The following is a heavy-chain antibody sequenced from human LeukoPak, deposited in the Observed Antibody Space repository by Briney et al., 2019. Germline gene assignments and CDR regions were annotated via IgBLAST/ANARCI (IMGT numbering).Heavy chain of an antibody. CDR1: GFTFSSYW. CDR2: INSDGSST. D-gene: IGHD4-17*01. J-gene: IGHJ5*02. CDR3: ARAKVPYGDYYGFDP. Sequence: GGSPRLSCAASGFTFSSYWMHWVRQAPGKGLVWVSRINSDGSSTSYADSVKGRFTISRDNAKNTLYLQMNSLRAEDTAVYYCARAKVPYGDYYGFDPWGQGTLVTVSS. V-gene: IGHV3-74*01.